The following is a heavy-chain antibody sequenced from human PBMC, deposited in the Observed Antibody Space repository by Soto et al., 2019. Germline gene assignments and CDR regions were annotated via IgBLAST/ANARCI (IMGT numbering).Heavy chain of an antibody. Sequence: EVQLVESGGGLVQPGGSLKLSCAASGFTFSGSAMHWVRQASGKGLEWVGRIRSKANSYATAYAASVKGRFTISRDDSKNTAYLQMNSLKTEDTAVYYCTSLGIAVAVGDYWGQGTLVTVFS. J-gene: IGHJ4*02. CDR1: GFTFSGSA. CDR3: TSLGIAVAVGDY. CDR2: IRSKANSYAT. V-gene: IGHV3-73*01. D-gene: IGHD6-19*01.